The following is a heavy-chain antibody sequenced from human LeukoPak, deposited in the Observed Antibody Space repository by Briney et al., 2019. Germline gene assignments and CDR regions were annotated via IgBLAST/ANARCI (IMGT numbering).Heavy chain of an antibody. CDR1: GYTFTGYY. V-gene: IGHV1-2*02. CDR3: ARGTYYYDSSGLNWFDP. Sequence: ASVKVSCKAFGYTFTGYYMRWVRQAPGRGLEWMGWINPNSGGTNYAQKFQGRVTMTRDTSISTAYMELSRLRSDDTAVYYCARGTYYYDSSGLNWFDPWGQGTLVTVSS. CDR2: INPNSGGT. J-gene: IGHJ5*02. D-gene: IGHD3-22*01.